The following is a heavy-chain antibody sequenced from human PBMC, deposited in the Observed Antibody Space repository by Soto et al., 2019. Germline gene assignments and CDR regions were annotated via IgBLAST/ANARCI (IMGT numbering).Heavy chain of an antibody. CDR3: ARDAYYDFWSGYYRYDAFDI. CDR1: GFTFSDYY. CDR2: ISSSGSTI. J-gene: IGHJ3*02. V-gene: IGHV3-11*01. D-gene: IGHD3-3*01. Sequence: QVQLVESGGGLVKPGGSLRLSCAASGFTFSDYYMSWIRQAPGKGLEWVSYISSSGSTIYYADSAKGRFTISRDNAKNSLYLQMNSLRAEDTAVYYCARDAYYDFWSGYYRYDAFDIWGQGTMVTVSS.